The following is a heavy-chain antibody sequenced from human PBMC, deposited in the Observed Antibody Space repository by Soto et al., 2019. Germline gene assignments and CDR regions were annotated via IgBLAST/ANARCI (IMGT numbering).Heavy chain of an antibody. CDR3: ARGMVVAAKPDAFDI. J-gene: IGHJ3*02. D-gene: IGHD2-15*01. Sequence: ASVKVSCKASGYTFTGYYMHWVRQAPGQGLEWVGWINPNSGGTNYAQKFQGWVTMTRDTSISTAYMELSRLRSDDTAVYYCARGMVVAAKPDAFDIWGQGTMVTVSS. V-gene: IGHV1-2*04. CDR1: GYTFTGYY. CDR2: INPNSGGT.